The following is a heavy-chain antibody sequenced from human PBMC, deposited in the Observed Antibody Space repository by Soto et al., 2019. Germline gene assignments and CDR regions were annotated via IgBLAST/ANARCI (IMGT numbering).Heavy chain of an antibody. Sequence: QVQPVQSGAEVKKPGSSVKVSCKASGGTFSSYAISWVRQAPGQGLEWMGGVIPIFGTANYAQKFQGRVRITADESTSTAYMELSSLRSEDTAVYYWARDLEHSGHFAYWGQGTLVTVSS. CDR3: ARDLEHSGHFAY. J-gene: IGHJ4*02. V-gene: IGHV1-69*01. D-gene: IGHD6-25*01. CDR1: GGTFSSYA. CDR2: VIPIFGTA.